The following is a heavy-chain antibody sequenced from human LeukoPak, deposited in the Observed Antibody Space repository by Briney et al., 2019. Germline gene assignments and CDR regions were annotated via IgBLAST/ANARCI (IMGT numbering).Heavy chain of an antibody. D-gene: IGHD6-13*01. J-gene: IGHJ3*02. CDR1: GFRFSSYG. CDR3: ARESIAAAGRLGAFDI. V-gene: IGHV3-30*03. CDR2: ISYDGSNK. Sequence: GRSLRLSCAASGFRFSSYGMHWVRQAPGKGLEWVAVISYDGSNKYYADSVKGRFTISRDNSKNTLYLQMNSLRAEDTAVYYCARESIAAAGRLGAFDIWGQGTMVTVSS.